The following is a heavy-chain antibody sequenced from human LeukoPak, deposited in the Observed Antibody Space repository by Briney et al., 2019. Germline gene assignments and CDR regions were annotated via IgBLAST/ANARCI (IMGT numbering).Heavy chain of an antibody. D-gene: IGHD6-13*01. J-gene: IGHJ5*02. Sequence: SVNVSFKASGGTFSSYAISWVRQAPGQGLEWMGGIIPIIGIANYAQKFQGRVTITADKSTSTAYMELSSLRSEDTAVYYCARVIAAAGRRWFDPWGEGSLVTVSS. CDR3: ARVIAAAGRRWFDP. CDR2: IIPIIGIA. V-gene: IGHV1-69*10. CDR1: GGTFSSYA.